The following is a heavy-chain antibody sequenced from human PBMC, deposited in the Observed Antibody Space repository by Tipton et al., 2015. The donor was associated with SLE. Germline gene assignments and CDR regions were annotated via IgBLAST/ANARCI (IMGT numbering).Heavy chain of an antibody. J-gene: IGHJ3*02. CDR2: IYYSGST. CDR3: ARTVRREMATGPAFDI. D-gene: IGHD5-24*01. V-gene: IGHV4-59*08. Sequence: TLSLTCTVSGGSISSYYWSWIRQPPGKGLEWIGDIYYSGSTNYNPSLKSRVTISVDTSKNKFSLKLSSVTAADTAVYYCARTVRREMATGPAFDIWGQGTMVTVSS. CDR1: GGSISSYY.